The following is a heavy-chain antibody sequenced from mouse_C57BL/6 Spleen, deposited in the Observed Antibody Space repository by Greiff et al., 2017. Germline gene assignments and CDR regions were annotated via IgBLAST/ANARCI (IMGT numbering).Heavy chain of an antibody. V-gene: IGHV1-69*01. D-gene: IGHD1-1*01. CDR2: IDPSDSYT. CDR1: GYTFTSYW. Sequence: VQLQQPGAELVMPGASVKLSCKASGYTFTSYWMHWVKQRPGQGLEWIGEIDPSDSYTNYNQKFKGKSTLTVDKSSSTAYMQLSSLTSEDSAVYYCARRLYGSSYFDYWGQGTTLTVSS. CDR3: ARRLYGSSYFDY. J-gene: IGHJ2*01.